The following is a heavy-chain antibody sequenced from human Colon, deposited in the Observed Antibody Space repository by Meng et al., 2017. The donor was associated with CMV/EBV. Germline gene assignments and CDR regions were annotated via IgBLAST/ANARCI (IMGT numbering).Heavy chain of an antibody. J-gene: IGHJ4*02. CDR1: GFAFHEYA. CDR2: ISFDGSDH. V-gene: IGHV3-30*03. D-gene: IGHD7-27*01. Sequence: GGSLRLSCLASGFAFHEYAMNWVRLTPDKALEWVGKISFDGSDHFYSPSVEGRVTLSRDNSEKTLYLHMTSLRPEDSGIYFCAGFWGSDYWGQGTKVTVSS. CDR3: AGFWGSDY.